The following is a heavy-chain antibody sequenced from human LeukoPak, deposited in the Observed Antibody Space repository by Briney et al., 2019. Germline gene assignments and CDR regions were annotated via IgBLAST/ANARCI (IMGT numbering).Heavy chain of an antibody. CDR2: IHYSGST. D-gene: IGHD2-2*01. J-gene: IGHJ4*02. V-gene: IGHV4-31*03. Sequence: SETLSLTCTVSGGSVTSGNYYWTWLRQHPGKGLEWIGYIHYSGSTYYNPSLESRVAISADRSKNQFSLRLNSVTAEDTAMYFCARGHCSTATCYTVYFDYWGQGTLLTVSS. CDR1: GGSVTSGNYY. CDR3: ARGHCSTATCYTVYFDY.